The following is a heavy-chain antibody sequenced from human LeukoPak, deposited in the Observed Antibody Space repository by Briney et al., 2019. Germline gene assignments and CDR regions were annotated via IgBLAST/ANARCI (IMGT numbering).Heavy chain of an antibody. CDR2: IYSGDTT. D-gene: IGHD3-22*01. CDR1: GFTVTSNY. CDR3: ASPLTGNRWLLC. Sequence: PGGSLRLSCAASGFTVTSNYMSWVRQAPGKGLEWVSVIYSGDTTYYADSVKGRFTISRDNSKNTLYLQMNSLRAEDTAVYYCASPLTGNRWLLCWGQGTLVTVSS. V-gene: IGHV3-66*01. J-gene: IGHJ4*02.